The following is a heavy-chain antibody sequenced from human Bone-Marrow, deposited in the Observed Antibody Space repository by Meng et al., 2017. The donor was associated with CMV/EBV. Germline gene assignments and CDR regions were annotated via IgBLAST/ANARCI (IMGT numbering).Heavy chain of an antibody. D-gene: IGHD2-2*01. V-gene: IGHV4-39*07. CDR1: GGSISSSSYY. Sequence: SETLSLTCTVSGGSISSSSYYWGWIRQPPGRGLEWIGSSYYSGSTYYNPSLKSRVIMSVDTSKNQFSLKVTSVTAADTAVYYCARRGYCTNISCPDWFDPWGQGTLVTVSS. J-gene: IGHJ5*02. CDR2: SYYSGST. CDR3: ARRGYCTNISCPDWFDP.